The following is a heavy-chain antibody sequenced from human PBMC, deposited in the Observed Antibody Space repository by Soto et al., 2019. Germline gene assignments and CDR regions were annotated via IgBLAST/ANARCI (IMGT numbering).Heavy chain of an antibody. J-gene: IGHJ5*02. CDR3: AKGQSTYYDFWSRYYDWFDP. V-gene: IGHV3-23*01. CDR2: ISGSGGST. CDR1: GFTFSNYA. Sequence: GGSLRLSCAASGFTFSNYAMSWVRQAPGKGLEWVSTISGSGGSTYYADSVKGRFTISRDNSKNTLYLQMNSLRAEDTAVYYCAKGQSTYYDFWSRYYDWFDPWGQGTLVTVSS. D-gene: IGHD3-3*01.